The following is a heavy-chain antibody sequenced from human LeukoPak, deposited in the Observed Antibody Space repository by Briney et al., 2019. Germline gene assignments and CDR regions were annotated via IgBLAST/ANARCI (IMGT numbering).Heavy chain of an antibody. V-gene: IGHV3-9*01. CDR1: GFTFDDYA. D-gene: IGHD1-26*01. CDR3: AKGRKWELLPGDAFDI. Sequence: GRSLRLSCAAYGFTFDDYAMHWVRQAPGKSLEWVSGFSWNSGSIDYADSVKGRFTIPRDNAKNSPYLQMNSLRTEDTALYYCAKGRKWELLPGDAFDIWGQGTMVTVSS. J-gene: IGHJ3*02. CDR2: FSWNSGSI.